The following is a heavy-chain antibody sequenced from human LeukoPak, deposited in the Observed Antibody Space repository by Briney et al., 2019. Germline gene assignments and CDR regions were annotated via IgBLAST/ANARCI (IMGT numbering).Heavy chain of an antibody. J-gene: IGHJ4*02. V-gene: IGHV3-74*01. CDR1: GFTFSNYW. D-gene: IGHD6-13*01. CDR2: IKSDGSST. Sequence: GSLRLSCAASGFTFSNYWMHWVRQAPGKGPVWVSRIKSDGSSTRFADSVQGRFTISRDNGKNTLYLQMNSLRAEDTAVYYCARGGDSSNWYPGYFDYWGQGALVTVSS. CDR3: ARGGDSSNWYPGYFDY.